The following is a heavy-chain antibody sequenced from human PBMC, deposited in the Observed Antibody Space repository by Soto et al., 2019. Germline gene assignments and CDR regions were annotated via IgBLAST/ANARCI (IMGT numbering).Heavy chain of an antibody. V-gene: IGHV3-23*01. J-gene: IGHJ5*02. CDR2: IRVGGGDT. CDR3: AMCSAGTARTSGWCNWVDP. Sequence: EVRLLESGGGLAQPGGSLRLSCAASGFTFSSSAMNWVRQAPGKGLEWVSSIRVGGGDTFYADSVRGRFTVSRDISRKTLSLQLKSLRADDTAIYYSAMCSAGTARTSGWCNWVDPWGQGNLVNVP. CDR1: GFTFSSSA. D-gene: IGHD6-19*01.